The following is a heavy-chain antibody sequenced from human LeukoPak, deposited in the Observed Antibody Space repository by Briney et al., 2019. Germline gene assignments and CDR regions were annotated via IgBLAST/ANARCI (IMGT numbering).Heavy chain of an antibody. Sequence: GGSLKISCKGSGYSFTSYWIGWVRQMPGKGLEWMGIIYPGDSDTRYSPSFQGQVTLSADKSISPAYLQWSSLKASDTAMYYCARHGIDILPGYYVYWGQGTLVTVSS. V-gene: IGHV5-51*01. D-gene: IGHD3-9*01. J-gene: IGHJ4*02. CDR1: GYSFTSYW. CDR3: ARHGIDILPGYYVY. CDR2: IYPGDSDT.